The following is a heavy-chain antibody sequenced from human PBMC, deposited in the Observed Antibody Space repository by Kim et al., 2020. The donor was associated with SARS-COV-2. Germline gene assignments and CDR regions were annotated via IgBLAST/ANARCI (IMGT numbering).Heavy chain of an antibody. CDR1: GFTFSSYA. CDR3: ASRSAAILYGMDV. CDR2: LRSNGGST. J-gene: IGHJ6*02. D-gene: IGHD2-2*01. V-gene: IGHV3-64*01. Sequence: GGSLRLSCAASGFTFSSYAMHGVRQAPGKGLEYVSALRSNGGSTYYSNSVKGRFTISRDNSKNTLYLQMGSLRAEDMAVYYGASRSAAILYGMDVWGQGT.